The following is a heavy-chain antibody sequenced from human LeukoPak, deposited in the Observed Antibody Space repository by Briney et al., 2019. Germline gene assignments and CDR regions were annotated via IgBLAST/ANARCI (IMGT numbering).Heavy chain of an antibody. CDR1: GYTFTSYA. CDR2: IIPIFGTA. J-gene: IGHJ4*02. Sequence: ASVKVSCKASGYTFTSYAISWVRQAPGQGLEWMGGIIPIFGTANYAQKFQGRVTITADESTSTAYMELSSLRSEDTAVYYCASPRDCSGGSCYPYYFDYWGQGTLVTVSS. CDR3: ASPRDCSGGSCYPYYFDY. D-gene: IGHD2-15*01. V-gene: IGHV1-69*13.